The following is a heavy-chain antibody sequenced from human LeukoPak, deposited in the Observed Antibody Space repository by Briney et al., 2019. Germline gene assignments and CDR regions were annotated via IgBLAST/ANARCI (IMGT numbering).Heavy chain of an antibody. V-gene: IGHV4-59*08. CDR2: IYYSGST. CDR3: ARLLSWDIAAAGYFDY. J-gene: IGHJ4*02. D-gene: IGHD6-13*01. CDR1: GGSISSYY. Sequence: PSETLSLTCTVSGGSISSYYWSWIRQPPGKGLEWIGYIYYSGSTNYNPSLKSRVTISVDTSKNQFSLKLSSVTAADTAVYYCARLLSWDIAAAGYFDYWGQGTLVTVSS.